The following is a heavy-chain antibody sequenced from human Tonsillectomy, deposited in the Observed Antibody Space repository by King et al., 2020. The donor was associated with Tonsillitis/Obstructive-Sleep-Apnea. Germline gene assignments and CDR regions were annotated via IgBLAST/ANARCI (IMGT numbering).Heavy chain of an antibody. CDR1: GDSVSSNSAA. CDR3: TTTPPGSRWYWGRFDF. V-gene: IGHV6-1*01. CDR2: TYYRSKWYT. Sequence: VQLQQSGPGLVKPSQTLSLTCAISGDSVSSNSAAWNWIRQSPSRGLEWLGRTYYRSKWYTDYAVSVKSRITINPDTSKNQFSLQLNSVTPEDTAVYYCTTTPPGSRWYWGRFDFWGQGTLVTVSS. J-gene: IGHJ4*02. D-gene: IGHD6-13*01.